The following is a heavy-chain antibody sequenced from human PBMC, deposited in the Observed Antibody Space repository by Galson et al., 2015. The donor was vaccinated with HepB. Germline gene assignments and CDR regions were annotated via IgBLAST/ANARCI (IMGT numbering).Heavy chain of an antibody. V-gene: IGHV1-3*01. CDR3: ARVGDIVATEFGY. J-gene: IGHJ4*02. D-gene: IGHD5-12*01. CDR2: INAGNGNT. CDR1: GYTFTSYA. Sequence: SVKVSCKASGYTFTSYAMHWVRQAPGQRLEWMGWINAGNGNTKYSQKFQGRVTITRDTSASTAYMELSSLRSEDTAVYYCARVGDIVATEFGYWGQGTLVTVSS.